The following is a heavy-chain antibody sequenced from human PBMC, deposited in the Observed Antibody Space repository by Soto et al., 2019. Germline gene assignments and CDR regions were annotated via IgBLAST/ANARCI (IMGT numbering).Heavy chain of an antibody. CDR3: ARGDNWFDP. V-gene: IGHV4-59*01. Sequence: PSETLSLTCTVSGGSISSYYWSWIRQPPGKGLEWIGYIYYSGSTNYNPPLKSRVTISVDTSKNQFSLKLSSVTAADTAVYYCARGDNWFDPWGQGTLVTVSS. CDR2: IYYSGST. CDR1: GGSISSYY. J-gene: IGHJ5*02.